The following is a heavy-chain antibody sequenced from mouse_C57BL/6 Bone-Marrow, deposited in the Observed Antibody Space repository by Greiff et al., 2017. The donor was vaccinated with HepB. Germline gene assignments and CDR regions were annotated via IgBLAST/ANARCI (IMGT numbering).Heavy chain of an antibody. V-gene: IGHV1-18*01. Sequence: EVQLVESGPELVKPGASVKIPCKASGYTFTDYNMDWVKQSHGKSLEWIGDISPNNGGTIYNKKFKGKATLTVDKSSSTAYMELRSLTSEDTAVYYCARRGGSSPFDYWGQGTTLTVSS. CDR1: GYTFTDYN. CDR2: ISPNNGGT. CDR3: ARRGGSSPFDY. J-gene: IGHJ2*01. D-gene: IGHD1-1*01.